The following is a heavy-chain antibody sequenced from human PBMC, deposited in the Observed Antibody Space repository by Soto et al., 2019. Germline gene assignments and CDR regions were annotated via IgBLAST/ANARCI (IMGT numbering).Heavy chain of an antibody. D-gene: IGHD4-4*01. CDR1: GFTFSSYS. J-gene: IGHJ6*02. CDR2: ISVIGDYT. CDR3: ARDSKNRQDGMDV. Sequence: PGGSLRLSCEGSGFTFSSYSINWVRQAPGKGLEWVSSISVIGDYTFYADSVKGRFTISRDNAKNSLFLQMDSLRAEDTAVYFCARDSKNRQDGMDVWGRGTTVTVSS. V-gene: IGHV3-21*01.